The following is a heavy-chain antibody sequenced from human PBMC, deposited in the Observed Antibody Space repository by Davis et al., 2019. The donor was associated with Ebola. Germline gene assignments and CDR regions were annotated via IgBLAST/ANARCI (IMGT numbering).Heavy chain of an antibody. V-gene: IGHV3-23*01. D-gene: IGHD4/OR15-4a*01. J-gene: IGHJ5*02. CDR2: IHSSGGST. CDR3: AQDLRRGENYGWFGL. Sequence: GESLKISCAASGFTFSSSGMSWVRQTPGRGLEWVSSIHSSGGSTYYADSVKGRFTISRDNSKSTMFLQMNSLSAGDTALYYCAQDLRRGENYGWFGLCGQGALVTVSS. CDR1: GFTFSSSG.